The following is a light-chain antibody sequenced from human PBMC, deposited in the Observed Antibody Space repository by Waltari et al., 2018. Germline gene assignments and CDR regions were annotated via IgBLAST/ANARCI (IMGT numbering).Light chain of an antibody. V-gene: IGLV6-57*03. Sequence: FMLTQPHSVSESPGKTVTISCTRSSGNIASNYVQWYQQRPGGAPTTIIDEDTQRPSGVPDPFSGSIDSSSHSASLTISGLITEDEADYYCQSYDLNSRVVFGGRTKLTVL. J-gene: IGLJ2*01. CDR2: EDT. CDR1: SGNIASNY. CDR3: QSYDLNSRVV.